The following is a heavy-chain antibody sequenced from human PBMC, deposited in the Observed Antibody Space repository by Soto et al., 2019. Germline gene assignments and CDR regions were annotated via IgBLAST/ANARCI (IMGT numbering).Heavy chain of an antibody. V-gene: IGHV3-30-3*01. CDR3: TTDRGGSYGTHDAFDI. Sequence: PGGSLRLSCAASGFTFSSYAMHWVRQAPGKGLEWVAVISYDGSNKYYADSVKGRFTISRDNSKNTLYLQMNSLRAEDTAVYYCTTDRGGSYGTHDAFDIWGQGTMVTVSS. CDR2: ISYDGSNK. CDR1: GFTFSSYA. J-gene: IGHJ3*02. D-gene: IGHD1-26*01.